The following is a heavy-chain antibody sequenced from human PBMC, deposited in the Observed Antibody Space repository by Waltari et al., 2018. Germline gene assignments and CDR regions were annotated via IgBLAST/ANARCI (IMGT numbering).Heavy chain of an antibody. Sequence: QLQLQESGPGLVKPSETLSLTCTVSGGSISSSSYYWGWIRQPPGKGLGGIGSIYYSGSTYYNPSLKSRVTISVDTSKNQFSLKLSSVTAADTAVYYCARQQYYFDYWGQGTLVTVSS. CDR1: GGSISSSSYY. V-gene: IGHV4-39*01. J-gene: IGHJ4*02. CDR2: IYYSGST. CDR3: ARQQYYFDY.